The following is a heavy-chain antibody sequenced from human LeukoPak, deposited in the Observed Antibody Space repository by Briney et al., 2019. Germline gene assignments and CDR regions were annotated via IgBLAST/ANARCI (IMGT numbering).Heavy chain of an antibody. J-gene: IGHJ3*02. CDR1: GFTFDDSA. CDR2: ISWNSGSI. Sequence: GGSLRLSCAASGFTFDDSAMHWLRQAPRQGLEWVSGISWNSGSIGYAESVKGRFTISSVDAKYSLYLQMNSLRAEDMALYYCAKSRGYCSSTSCSLHDAFDIWGQGTMVTVSS. CDR3: AKSRGYCSSTSCSLHDAFDI. D-gene: IGHD2-2*03. V-gene: IGHV3-9*03.